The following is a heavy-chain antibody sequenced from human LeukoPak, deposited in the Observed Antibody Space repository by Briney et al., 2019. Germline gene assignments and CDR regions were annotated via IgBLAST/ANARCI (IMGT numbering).Heavy chain of an antibody. J-gene: IGHJ5*02. CDR2: INPNNGHV. CDR1: GYTFTGYY. D-gene: IGHD6-25*01. Sequence: GASVKVSCKASGYTFTGYYMHWVRQAPGQGLEWMGWINPNNGHVHYVQKFQDRVTMTRDTSIRTAYMELNSLTSDDTAVYYCAREGAAAQDVNWFDPWGQGTLVTVSS. CDR3: AREGAAAQDVNWFDP. V-gene: IGHV1-2*02.